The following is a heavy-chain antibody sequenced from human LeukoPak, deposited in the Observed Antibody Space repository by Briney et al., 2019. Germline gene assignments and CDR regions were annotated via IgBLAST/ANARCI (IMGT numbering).Heavy chain of an antibody. D-gene: IGHD3-9*01. CDR1: GYSFTSYW. CDR3: ARSPVLRYFDWLSPFDY. J-gene: IGHJ4*02. CDR2: IYPGDSDT. V-gene: IGHV5-51*01. Sequence: GESLKISCKGSGYSFTSYWIGWVRQMPGKGLEWMGIIYPGDSDTRYSPSFQGQVTISADESISTAYLQWSSLKASDTAMYYCARSPVLRYFDWLSPFDYWGQGTLVTVSS.